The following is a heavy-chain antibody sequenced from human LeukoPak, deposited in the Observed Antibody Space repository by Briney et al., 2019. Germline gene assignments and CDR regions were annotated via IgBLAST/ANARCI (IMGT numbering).Heavy chain of an antibody. CDR1: GFTFSIYT. D-gene: IGHD4-17*01. CDR2: ISSGSSYI. CDR3: ARNRNDYGDYVYDY. J-gene: IGHJ4*02. V-gene: IGHV3-21*01. Sequence: GGSLRLSCAASGFTFSIYTMNWVSQAPGKGLEWVSSISSGSSYIYYADSVKGRFTISRDNPKNSLYLQMNSLRTEETAVYYCARNRNDYGDYVYDYWGQGPLVTVSS.